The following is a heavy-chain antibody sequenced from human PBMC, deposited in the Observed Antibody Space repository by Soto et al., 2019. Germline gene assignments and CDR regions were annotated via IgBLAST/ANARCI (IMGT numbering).Heavy chain of an antibody. CDR2: IRSKANNYAT. V-gene: IGHV3-73*01. CDR1: GFTFSGST. CDR3: TRSTYDIYDY. D-gene: IGHD3-9*01. Sequence: PGGSLRLSCAASGFTFSGSTMYWVRQASGKGLEWVGRIRSKANNYATAYAASVKGRFTISRDDSKNTAYLQMNSLKTEDTAVYYCTRSTYDIYDYWGQGXLVTVHS. J-gene: IGHJ4*02.